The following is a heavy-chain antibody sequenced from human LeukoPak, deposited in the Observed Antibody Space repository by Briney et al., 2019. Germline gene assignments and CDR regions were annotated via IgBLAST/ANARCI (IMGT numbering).Heavy chain of an antibody. D-gene: IGHD3-16*01. CDR2: IYYSGST. Sequence: PSETLSLTCTVSGGSISSYYWSWIRQPPGKGLEWIGYIYYSGSTNYNPSLKSRVTISVDTSKNQFSLKLSSVTAADTAVYYCARDGATDSYYYYMDVWGKGTTVTISS. J-gene: IGHJ6*03. V-gene: IGHV4-59*01. CDR1: GGSISSYY. CDR3: ARDGATDSYYYYMDV.